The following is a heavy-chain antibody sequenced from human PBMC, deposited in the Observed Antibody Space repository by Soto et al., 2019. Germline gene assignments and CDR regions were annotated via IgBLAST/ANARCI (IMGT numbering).Heavy chain of an antibody. J-gene: IGHJ4*02. CDR3: ARSSYTGYDFDY. V-gene: IGHV4-59*02. Sequence: PSETLSLTCAVSGGSVSSYCWSWIRQPPGKGLEWIGYIYYTGSTNYSPSLKSRVTISVDTSKNQFSLKLSSVTAADTAVYYCARSSYTGYDFDYWGQGTLVTVSS. CDR1: GGSVSSYC. D-gene: IGHD5-12*01. CDR2: IYYTGST.